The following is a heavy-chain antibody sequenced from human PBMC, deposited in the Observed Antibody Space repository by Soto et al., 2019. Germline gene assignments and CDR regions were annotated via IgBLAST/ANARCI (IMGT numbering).Heavy chain of an antibody. J-gene: IGHJ4*02. Sequence: GGSLRLSCAASGFSFSNYAMTWVRQAPGKGLEWVSTISDVEGATYSADSVKGRFTTSRDNSKKTLYLQMDSLRADDTAVFYCAKGKANTVFGVDTLFDYWGQGTQVTVSS. CDR3: AKGKANTVFGVDTLFDY. CDR2: ISDVEGAT. V-gene: IGHV3-23*01. D-gene: IGHD3-3*01. CDR1: GFSFSNYA.